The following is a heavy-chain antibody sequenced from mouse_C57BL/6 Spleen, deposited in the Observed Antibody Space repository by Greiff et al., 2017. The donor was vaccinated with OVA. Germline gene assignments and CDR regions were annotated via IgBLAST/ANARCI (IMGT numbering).Heavy chain of an antibody. CDR3: ASHYYGGAMDY. CDR2: IDPSSGGT. CDR1: GYTFTSYW. D-gene: IGHD1-2*01. Sequence: QVQLQQPGAELVKPGASVKLSCKASGYTFTSYWMHWVKQRPGRGLEWIGRIDPSSGGTKYNEKFKSKATLTVDKHSSTAYMQLSSLTSEDSAVYDCASHYYGGAMDYWGQGTSVTVSS. V-gene: IGHV1-72*01. J-gene: IGHJ4*01.